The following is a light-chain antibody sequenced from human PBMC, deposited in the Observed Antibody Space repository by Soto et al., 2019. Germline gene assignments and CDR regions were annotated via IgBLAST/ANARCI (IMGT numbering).Light chain of an antibody. V-gene: IGKV3-15*01. CDR3: QQYNNCPLT. CDR2: GAS. Sequence: EIVMTQSPATLSVSPGERATLSCRASQSVSSNLAWYQQKPGQAPRLLIYGASTRATGIPARFSGSGSGTEFTLTISSLQYEDFEVYSCQQYNNCPLTFGGGTKVDIK. J-gene: IGKJ4*01. CDR1: QSVSSN.